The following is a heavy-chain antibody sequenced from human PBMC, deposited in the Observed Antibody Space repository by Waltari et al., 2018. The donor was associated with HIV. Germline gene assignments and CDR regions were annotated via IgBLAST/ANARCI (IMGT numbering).Heavy chain of an antibody. D-gene: IGHD2-8*01. V-gene: IGHV3-23*01. CDR2: ISDRGSTT. Sequence: VDMLESGGRLVQPGGSLRLSCVGSGFTFPTYPVCWVCQAHGKGLEWVAGISDRGSTTFYADSVKGRFTISRDNSKNTIYLQMDSLRADDTAVYFCAKPRMEYAIRDYFFGLDVWGQGTTVTVSS. CDR1: GFTFPTYP. J-gene: IGHJ6*02. CDR3: AKPRMEYAIRDYFFGLDV.